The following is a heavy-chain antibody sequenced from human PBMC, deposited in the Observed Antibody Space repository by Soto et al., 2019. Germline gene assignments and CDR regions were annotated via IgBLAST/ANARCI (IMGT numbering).Heavy chain of an antibody. CDR2: ISYDGSNK. J-gene: IGHJ4*02. CDR3: AKAEGYSIAEGLFEY. V-gene: IGHV3-30*18. CDR1: GFTFSSYG. Sequence: GGSLRLSCAASGFTFSSYGMHWVRQAPGKGLEWVAVISYDGSNKYYADSVKGRFTISRDNSKNTLYLQMNSLRAEDTAVYYCAKAEGYSIAEGLFEYWGQGTLVTVSS. D-gene: IGHD4-4*01.